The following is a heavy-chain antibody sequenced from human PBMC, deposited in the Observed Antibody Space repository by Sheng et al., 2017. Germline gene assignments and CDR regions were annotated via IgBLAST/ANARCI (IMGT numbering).Heavy chain of an antibody. J-gene: IGHJ3*02. CDR1: GFTFSSYG. D-gene: IGHD2-2*01. V-gene: IGHV3-30*02. Sequence: QVQLVESGGGVVQPGGSLRLSCAASGFTFSSYGMHWVRQAPGKGLEWVAFIRYDGSNKYYADSVKGRFTISRDNSKNTLYLQMNSLRAEDTAVYYCAKVPSDYCSSTSCYLRGNAFDIWGQGTMVTVSS. CDR3: AKVPSDYCSSTSCYLRGNAFDI. CDR2: IRYDGSNK.